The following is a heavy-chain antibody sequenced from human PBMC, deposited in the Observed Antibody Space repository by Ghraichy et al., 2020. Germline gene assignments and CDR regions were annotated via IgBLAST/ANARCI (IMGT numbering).Heavy chain of an antibody. J-gene: IGHJ4*02. CDR2: ISSNGGST. Sequence: GGSLRLSCAASGFTFSSYAMGWVRQAPGKGLECVSSISSNGGSTLYADSVKGRFTISRDNSENTRYLQMNSLRAEDTATYYCARAAPYYLDDWGQGTLVTVSS. D-gene: IGHD6-25*01. CDR1: GFTFSSYA. CDR3: ARAAPYYLDD. V-gene: IGHV3-23*01.